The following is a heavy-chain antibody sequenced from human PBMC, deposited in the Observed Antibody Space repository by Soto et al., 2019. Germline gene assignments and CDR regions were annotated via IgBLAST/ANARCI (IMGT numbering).Heavy chain of an antibody. Sequence: ASVKVSCKASGYTFTSYAMHWVRQAPGQRLEWMGWINAGNGNTKYSQKFQGRVTITRDTSASTAYMELSSLRSEDTAVYYCARRTWLGELLGYSYVMDVWGQGPTVTVSS. CDR2: INAGNGNT. J-gene: IGHJ6*02. CDR3: ARRTWLGELLGYSYVMDV. CDR1: GYTFTSYA. V-gene: IGHV1-3*01. D-gene: IGHD3-10*01.